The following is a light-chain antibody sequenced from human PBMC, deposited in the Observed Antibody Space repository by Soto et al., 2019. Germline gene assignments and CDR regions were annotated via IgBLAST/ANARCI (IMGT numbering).Light chain of an antibody. J-gene: IGLJ2*01. CDR1: SNNL. V-gene: IGLV2-23*02. CDR2: EVT. Sequence: QSVLTQPASVSGSPGQSITISCTGTSNNLVSWYQQHPGKAPKFMIYEVTKRPSGVSNRFSGSKSGNTASLTISGLQAEDEADYYCCSYAGTTLVFGGGTKLTVL. CDR3: CSYAGTTLV.